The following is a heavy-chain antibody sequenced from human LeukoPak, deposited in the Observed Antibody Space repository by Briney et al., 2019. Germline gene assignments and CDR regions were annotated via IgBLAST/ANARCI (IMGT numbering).Heavy chain of an antibody. CDR3: ARDYYDSSGYRTSH. CDR2: INPNSGGT. D-gene: IGHD3-22*01. J-gene: IGHJ1*01. CDR1: GYTFTGYY. V-gene: IGHV1-2*02. Sequence: ASVKVSCKASGYTFTGYYMHWVRQAPGQGLERMGWINPNSGGTNYAQKFQGRVTMTRDTSISTAYMELSRLRSDDTAVYYCARDYYDSSGYRTSHWGQGTLVTVSS.